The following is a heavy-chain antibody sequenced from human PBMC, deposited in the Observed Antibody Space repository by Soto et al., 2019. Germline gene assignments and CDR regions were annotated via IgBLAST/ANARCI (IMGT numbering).Heavy chain of an antibody. CDR2: IYRGDSDT. J-gene: IGHJ6*02. D-gene: IGHD6-13*01. Sequence: GEALKISCKGSGYSFTSYWIGWVRQMPGKGLGGMGSIYRGDSDTRYSPPFQGQVTLSGDKSISTAYLQWSSLKASDTAMYYCARTSAAGKYYYGMDVWGQGTMVTVSS. V-gene: IGHV5-51*01. CDR3: ARTSAAGKYYYGMDV. CDR1: GYSFTSYW.